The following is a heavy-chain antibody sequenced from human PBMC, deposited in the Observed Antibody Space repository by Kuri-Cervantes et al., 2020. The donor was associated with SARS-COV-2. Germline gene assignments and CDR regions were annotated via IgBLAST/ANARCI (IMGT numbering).Heavy chain of an antibody. Sequence: GSLRLSCTVSGGSISSYYWSWIRQPPGKGLEWIGEINHSGSTNYNPSLKSRVTISVDTSKNQFSLKLSSVTAADTAVYYCAGSSGWYTYYYYGMDVWGQGTTVTVSS. CDR3: AGSSGWYTYYYYGMDV. V-gene: IGHV4-34*01. CDR1: GGSISSYY. J-gene: IGHJ6*02. D-gene: IGHD6-19*01. CDR2: INHSGST.